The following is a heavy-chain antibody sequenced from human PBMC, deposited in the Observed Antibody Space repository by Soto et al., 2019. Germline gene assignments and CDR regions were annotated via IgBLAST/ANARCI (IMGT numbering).Heavy chain of an antibody. V-gene: IGHV4-30-4*01. CDR2: IYYSGST. D-gene: IGHD2-2*01. CDR1: GGSISSGDYY. CDR3: AREVPAANYYYYYGMDV. J-gene: IGHJ6*02. Sequence: QVQLQESGPGLVKPSQTLSLTCTVSGGSISSGDYYWSWIRQPPGKGLEWIGYIYYSGSTYYNPSLKSRVTIPVDTSKNQFSLKLSSVTAADTAVYYCAREVPAANYYYYYGMDVWGQGTTVTVSS.